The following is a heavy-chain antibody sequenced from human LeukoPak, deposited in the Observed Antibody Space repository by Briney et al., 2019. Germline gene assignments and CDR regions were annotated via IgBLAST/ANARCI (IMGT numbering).Heavy chain of an antibody. J-gene: IGHJ4*02. Sequence: ASVKVSCKVSGYTLTELSMHWVRQAPGKGLEWMGGFDPEDGETIYAQKFQGRVTITADKSTSTAYMELSSLRSEDTAVYCCARGQDLDYWGQGTLVTVSS. CDR2: FDPEDGET. CDR1: GYTLTELS. V-gene: IGHV1-24*01. CDR3: ARGQDLDY.